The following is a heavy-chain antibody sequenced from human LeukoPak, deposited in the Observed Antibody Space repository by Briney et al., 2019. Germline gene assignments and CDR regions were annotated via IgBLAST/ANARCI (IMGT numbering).Heavy chain of an antibody. J-gene: IGHJ4*02. D-gene: IGHD2-15*01. CDR1: GGTFSSYA. CDR2: INPIWGTA. V-gene: IGHV1-69*05. Sequence: GASVKVSCKASGGTFSSYAISWVRQAPGQGLEWMGGINPIWGTANYAQKFKGRVTITTDESTSTAYMDLNSLRSEDTAVYYCGRAVPPVMYCSGGSCYDGPFDCWRQGSLV. CDR3: GRAVPPVMYCSGGSCYDGPFDC.